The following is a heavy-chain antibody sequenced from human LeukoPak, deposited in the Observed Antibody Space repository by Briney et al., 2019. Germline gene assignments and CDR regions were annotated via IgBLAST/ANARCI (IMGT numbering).Heavy chain of an antibody. D-gene: IGHD4-17*01. CDR2: IYSNGNT. J-gene: IGHJ4*02. V-gene: IGHV4-39*07. CDR3: ARSATVTTGYFDY. Sequence: SETLSLTCSVSGGSISSSGHYWGWIRQSPEKGLDWIGSIYSNGNTYYNPSVKSRVTISVDTSKNQFSLKLTSVTAAGTAVYYCARSATVTTGYFDYWGQGALVTVSS. CDR1: GGSISSSGHY.